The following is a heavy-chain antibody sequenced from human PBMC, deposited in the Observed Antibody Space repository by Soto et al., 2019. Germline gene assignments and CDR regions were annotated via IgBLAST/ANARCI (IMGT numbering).Heavy chain of an antibody. Sequence: ASVKVSCKASGYTFTGYYMHWVRQAPGQGLEWMGWINPNSGGTNYAQKFQGRVTMTRDTSISTAYMELSRLRSDDTAVYYCARRVSNDFWSGYPEYYYYGMDVWGPGTTVTVSS. V-gene: IGHV1-2*02. D-gene: IGHD3-3*01. J-gene: IGHJ6*02. CDR1: GYTFTGYY. CDR2: INPNSGGT. CDR3: ARRVSNDFWSGYPEYYYYGMDV.